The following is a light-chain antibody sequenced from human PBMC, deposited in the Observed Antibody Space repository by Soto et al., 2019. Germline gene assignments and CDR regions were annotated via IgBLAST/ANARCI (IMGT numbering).Light chain of an antibody. J-gene: IGKJ4*01. CDR2: DAS. CDR1: QSVSSY. V-gene: IGKV3-11*01. CDR3: QQRRNCPLT. Sequence: EIVLTQSPATLSLSPGERATLSCRTSQSVSSYLDWFQQKPGQPPRLLNYDASNRAAGIPTRFSGSGSGTGFTLTISSLDPADIAVYYCQQRRNCPLTFGGGAKVYSK.